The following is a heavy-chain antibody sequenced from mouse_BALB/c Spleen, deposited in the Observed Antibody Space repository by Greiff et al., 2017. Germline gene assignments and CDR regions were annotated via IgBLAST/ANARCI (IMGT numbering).Heavy chain of an antibody. CDR1: GFTFSSYA. CDR2: INSNGGST. CDR3: AREIAY. Sequence: EVKLMESGGGLVKPGGSLKLSCAASGFTFSSYAMSWVRQTPDKRLELVATINSNGGSTYYPDSVKGRFTISRDNAKNTLYLQMSSLKSEDTAMYYCAREIAYWGQGTLVTVSA. J-gene: IGHJ3*01. V-gene: IGHV5-6-3*01.